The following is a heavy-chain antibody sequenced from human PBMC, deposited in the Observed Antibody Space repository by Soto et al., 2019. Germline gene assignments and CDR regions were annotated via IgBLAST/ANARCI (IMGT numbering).Heavy chain of an antibody. D-gene: IGHD3-22*01. Sequence: TLSLTCAVSGGSISSSNWWSWVRQPPGKGLEWIGEIYHSGSTNYNPSLKSRVTISVDKSKNQFSLKLSSVTAADTAVYYCARASARGSSGYYLDYWGQGTLVTVSS. J-gene: IGHJ4*02. V-gene: IGHV4-4*02. CDR2: IYHSGST. CDR1: GGSISSSNW. CDR3: ARASARGSSGYYLDY.